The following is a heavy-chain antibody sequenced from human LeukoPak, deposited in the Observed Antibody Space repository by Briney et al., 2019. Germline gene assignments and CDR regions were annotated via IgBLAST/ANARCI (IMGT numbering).Heavy chain of an antibody. V-gene: IGHV3-15*01. CDR3: SALGYPQYFHH. Sequence: GGSLRLSCAASGFTFSDAWMTWVRQAPGKGLEWVGRIKSKTNGGTTDYAARVKGRFTISRDDSKNTLYFEMNSLKTEDTAIYYCSALGYPQYFHHWGQGTLVTVSS. CDR2: IKSKTNGGTT. J-gene: IGHJ4*02. CDR1: GFTFSDAW. D-gene: IGHD2-15*01.